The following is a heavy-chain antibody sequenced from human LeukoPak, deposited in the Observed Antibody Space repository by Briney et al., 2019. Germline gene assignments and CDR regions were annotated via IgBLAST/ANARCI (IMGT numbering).Heavy chain of an antibody. V-gene: IGHV3-23*01. CDR3: AKDRMVGTGEYYFDY. CDR2: ISGSGGST. J-gene: IGHJ4*02. Sequence: PGGSLRLSCAASGFTFSSYAMSWVRQAPGTGLEWVSAISGSGGSTYYADSVKGRFTISRDNSKNTLYLQMNSLRAEDTAVYYCAKDRMVGTGEYYFDYWGQGTLVTVSS. CDR1: GFTFSSYA. D-gene: IGHD1-26*01.